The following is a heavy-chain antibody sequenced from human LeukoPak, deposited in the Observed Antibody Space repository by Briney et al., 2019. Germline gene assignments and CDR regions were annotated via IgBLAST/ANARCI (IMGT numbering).Heavy chain of an antibody. CDR2: IKQDGSEK. V-gene: IGHV3-7*01. D-gene: IGHD4-23*01. J-gene: IGHJ4*02. CDR3: ATNYGGNPFDY. CDR1: GFTFNTYW. Sequence: PGGSLRLSCAASGFTFNTYWMSWVRQAPGKGLEWVANIKQDGSEKYYVDPVKGRFTVSRDNAKNSLYLQMNSLRAEDTAVYYCATNYGGNPFDYWGQGTLVTVSS.